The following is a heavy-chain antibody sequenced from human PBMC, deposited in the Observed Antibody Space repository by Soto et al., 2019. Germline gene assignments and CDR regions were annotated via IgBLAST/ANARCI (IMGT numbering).Heavy chain of an antibody. Sequence: PGGSLRLSCAASGFTFSSYWMHWVRQAPGKGLVWVSRINGDGSSTSYADSVKGRFTISRGNAKNTLYLQMNSLRAEDTAVFYCSRDAYYDFWSGYSGYYYYYMDVWGKGTTVTVSS. D-gene: IGHD3-3*01. CDR2: INGDGSST. V-gene: IGHV3-74*01. CDR3: SRDAYYDFWSGYSGYYYYYMDV. J-gene: IGHJ6*03. CDR1: GFTFSSYW.